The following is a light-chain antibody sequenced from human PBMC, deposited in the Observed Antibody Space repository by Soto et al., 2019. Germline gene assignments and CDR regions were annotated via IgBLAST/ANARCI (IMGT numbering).Light chain of an antibody. CDR2: RVS. CDR1: QSPVDGNGITS. Sequence: DIVMTQTPLSLRVTLGQPASISCSSSQSPVDGNGITSLSWLHQRPGQPPRLLIYRVSNRFSGVPDGFSGSGAGTDFTLKSNTVEAEDVGVYYCMQDALFSTFGQGTKVDIK. CDR3: MQDALFST. V-gene: IGKV2-24*01. J-gene: IGKJ1*01.